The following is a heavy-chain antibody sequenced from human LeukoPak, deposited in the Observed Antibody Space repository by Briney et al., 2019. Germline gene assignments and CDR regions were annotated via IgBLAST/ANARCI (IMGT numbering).Heavy chain of an antibody. Sequence: PGGSLRLSCTASGFTFGDYAMSGVRQAPGKGLDWVGFIRSKAYGGTTEYAASVKGRFTISRDDSKSIAYLQMNSLKTEDTAVYYCTRLGITIFGVVIIPGDYFDYWGQGTLVTVSS. CDR3: TRLGITIFGVVIIPGDYFDY. J-gene: IGHJ4*02. V-gene: IGHV3-49*04. CDR1: GFTFGDYA. CDR2: IRSKAYGGTT. D-gene: IGHD3-3*01.